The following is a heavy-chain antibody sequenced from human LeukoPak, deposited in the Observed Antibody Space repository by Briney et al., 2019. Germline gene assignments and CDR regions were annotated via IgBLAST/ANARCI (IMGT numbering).Heavy chain of an antibody. CDR2: IHYSGPT. J-gene: IGHJ5*02. CDR3: ARDYIESASGASGGCYTGGFDP. V-gene: IGHV4-31*03. Sequence: PSQTLSLTCTVSGASLSSGDSYCSCLRQHPRKGLEWIGYIHYSGPTYSNPSLRSRVTLSVDTSNNLLSLRLSSVTSTDTAVYYCARDYIESASGASGGCYTGGFDPWGQGTLVTVSS. D-gene: IGHD2-8*01. CDR1: GASLSSGDSY.